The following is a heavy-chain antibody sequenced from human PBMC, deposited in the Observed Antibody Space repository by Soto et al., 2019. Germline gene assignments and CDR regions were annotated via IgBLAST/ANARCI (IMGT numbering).Heavy chain of an antibody. J-gene: IGHJ4*02. CDR2: IKSKTDDGTT. CDR1: GFTFSNAW. Sequence: EVQLVESGGGLVKPGGSLRLSCAASGFTFSNAWMTWVRQAPGKGLEWVGRIKSKTDDGTTDYAAPVKGRFTISRDDSKNTLYLQVNSLKTEDTAVYYCTTDRRSWGQGTLVTVSS. V-gene: IGHV3-15*01. CDR3: TTDRRS. D-gene: IGHD3-10*01.